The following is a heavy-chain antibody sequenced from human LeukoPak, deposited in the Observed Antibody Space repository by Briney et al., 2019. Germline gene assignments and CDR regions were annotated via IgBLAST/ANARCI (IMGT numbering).Heavy chain of an antibody. CDR3: ARGAAWRYCSGGSCSGLSWFDP. CDR2: INPNSGGT. CDR1: RYTFTGYY. V-gene: IGHV1-2*02. D-gene: IGHD2-15*01. Sequence: ASVKVSCKASRYTFTGYYMHWVRQAPGQGLEWMGWINPNSGGTNYAQKFQGRVTMTRDTSISTAYMELSRLRSDDTAVYYCARGAAWRYCSGGSCSGLSWFDPWGQGTLVTVSS. J-gene: IGHJ5*02.